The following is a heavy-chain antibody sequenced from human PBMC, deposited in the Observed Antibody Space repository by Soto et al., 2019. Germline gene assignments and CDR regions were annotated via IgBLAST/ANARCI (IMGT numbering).Heavy chain of an antibody. J-gene: IGHJ4*02. CDR3: AKDPRSSSSGFGY. CDR1: GYTFTVYY. Sequence: ASVKVSCKASGYTFTVYYMHWVRQAPGQGLEWMGWINPKSGGTYYADSVKGRFTISRDNSKNTLYLQMNSLRAEDTAVYYCAKDPRSSSSGFGYWGQGTLVTVSS. CDR2: INPKSGGT. V-gene: IGHV1-2*02. D-gene: IGHD6-6*01.